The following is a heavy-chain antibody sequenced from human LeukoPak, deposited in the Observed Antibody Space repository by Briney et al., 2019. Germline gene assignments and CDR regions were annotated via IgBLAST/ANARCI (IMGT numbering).Heavy chain of an antibody. D-gene: IGHD2-15*01. CDR3: ARDRQRTTPIPYYYYMDV. CDR2: IKQDGSEK. CDR1: GLTFSSYW. V-gene: IGHV3-7*01. J-gene: IGHJ6*03. Sequence: PGGSLRLSCAASGLTFSSYWMSWVRQAPGKGLEWVANIKQDGSEKYYIDSVKGRFTISRDNAKNSLYLQMNSLRAEDTAVYYCARDRQRTTPIPYYYYMDVWGKGTTVTISS.